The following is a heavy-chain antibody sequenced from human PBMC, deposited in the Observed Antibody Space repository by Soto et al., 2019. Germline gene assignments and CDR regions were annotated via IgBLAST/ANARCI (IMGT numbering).Heavy chain of an antibody. V-gene: IGHV4-4*02. CDR3: ARDQAWYGARYYYYGMDV. CDR2: IYHSGST. Sequence: NPSETLSLTCAVSGGSISSSNWWSWVRQPPGKGLEWIGEIYHSGSTNYNPSLKSRVTISVDKSKNQFSLKLSSVTAADTAVYYCARDQAWYGARYYYYGMDVWGQGTTVTVSS. D-gene: IGHD3-10*01. CDR1: GGSISSSNW. J-gene: IGHJ6*02.